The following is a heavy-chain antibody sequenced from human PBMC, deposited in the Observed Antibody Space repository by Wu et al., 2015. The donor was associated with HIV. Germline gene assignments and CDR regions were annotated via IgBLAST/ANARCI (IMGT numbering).Heavy chain of an antibody. V-gene: IGHV1-18*01. CDR2: ISAYKGNT. J-gene: IGHJ4*02. Sequence: QVQLVQSGAEVKKPGASVKVSCKASGYTFISYGISWVRQAPGQGLEWMGWISAYKGNTNYAQKFQARVIMTTDTSTGTAYMELRSLRSDDTALYFCARGHYYDTTSSPSYWGQGTLVTVSS. D-gene: IGHD3-22*01. CDR3: ARGHYYDTTSSPSY. CDR1: GYTFISYG.